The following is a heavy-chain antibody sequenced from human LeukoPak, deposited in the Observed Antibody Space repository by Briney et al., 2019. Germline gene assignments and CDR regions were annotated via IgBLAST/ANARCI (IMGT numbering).Heavy chain of an antibody. CDR3: AKRSSTSSGYFDF. CDR2: IRYDGSNK. V-gene: IGHV3-30*02. Sequence: HPGGSLRLSCAASGFTFSSYGMHWVRQAPGKGLEWVAFIRYDGSNKYYADSVKGRFTISRDNSKNTIYLQMNSLRAEDTAIYYCAKRSSTSSGYFDFWGRGTLVTVSS. D-gene: IGHD3-22*01. J-gene: IGHJ4*02. CDR1: GFTFSSYG.